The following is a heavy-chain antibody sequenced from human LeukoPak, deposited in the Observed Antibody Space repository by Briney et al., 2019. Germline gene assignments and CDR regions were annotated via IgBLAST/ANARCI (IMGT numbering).Heavy chain of an antibody. D-gene: IGHD5-18*01. J-gene: IGHJ4*02. CDR2: ISAYNGNT. CDR1: GYTFTSYG. CDR3: ARDSYPWIQLWLPGDY. Sequence: ASVKVSCKASGYTFTSYGISWVRQAPGQGLGWMGWISAYNGNTNYAQKLQGRVTMTTDTSTSTAYMELRSLRSDDTAVYYCARDSYPWIQLWLPGDYWGQGTLVTVSS. V-gene: IGHV1-18*01.